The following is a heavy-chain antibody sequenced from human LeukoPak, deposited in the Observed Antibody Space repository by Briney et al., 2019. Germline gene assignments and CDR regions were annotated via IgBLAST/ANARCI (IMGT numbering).Heavy chain of an antibody. CDR3: ARPTGAESPVFYYYGMDV. CDR2: ISYDGSNK. V-gene: IGHV3-30-3*01. J-gene: IGHJ6*02. D-gene: IGHD2-8*01. CDR1: GFTFSSYA. Sequence: PGGSLRLSCAASGFTFSSYAMHWVRQAPGKGLEWVAVISYDGSNKYYADSVKGRFTISRDNSKNTLYLQMNSLRAEDTAVYYCARPTGAESPVFYYYGMDVWGQGTTVTVSS.